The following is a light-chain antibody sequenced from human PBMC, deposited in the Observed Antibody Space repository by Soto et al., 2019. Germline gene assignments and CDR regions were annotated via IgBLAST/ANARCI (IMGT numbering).Light chain of an antibody. CDR3: QQYGRSFRYI. CDR1: QSISSGY. CDR2: GAS. Sequence: EIVLTQSPGTLSLSPGERATLSCRASQSISSGYLTWYQQKPGQAPRLLIYGASSRATGIPDRFTRSGYGTDFTPTLSKLEPEDFAVYYWQQYGRSFRYIFGQGTKVQIK. V-gene: IGKV3-20*01. J-gene: IGKJ2*01.